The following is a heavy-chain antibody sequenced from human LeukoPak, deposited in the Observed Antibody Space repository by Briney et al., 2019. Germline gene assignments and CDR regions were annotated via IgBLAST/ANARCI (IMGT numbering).Heavy chain of an antibody. CDR2: ITPFNGNR. D-gene: IGHD2-15*01. CDR3: ARDDCSGGTCSVAFDF. J-gene: IGHJ4*02. Sequence: ASVKVSCKASGYTFKNYGISWVRLAPGVGLEWLGWITPFNGNRIYAWKFQDRVTMNTDTSTNTADLELRGLTSDDTAIYYCARDDCSGGTCSVAFDFWGQGTHVTVSS. V-gene: IGHV1-18*01. CDR1: GYTFKNYG.